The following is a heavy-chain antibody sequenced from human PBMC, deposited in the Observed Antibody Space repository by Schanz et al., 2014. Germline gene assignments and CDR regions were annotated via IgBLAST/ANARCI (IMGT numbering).Heavy chain of an antibody. CDR1: GYSFTDYA. Sequence: QVQLVPSGVEVKRPGASVRVSCKASGYSFTDYAIHWVRQAPGQGLEWMGWISGYNGDTNYAPKFQDRVTMTTDTSTGITSLELRNLKSDDTAVYYCARGRVSVVRGPLGVDWGQGTQVIVSS. CDR2: ISGYNGDT. J-gene: IGHJ4*02. V-gene: IGHV1-18*01. CDR3: ARGRVSVVRGPLGVD. D-gene: IGHD3-10*01.